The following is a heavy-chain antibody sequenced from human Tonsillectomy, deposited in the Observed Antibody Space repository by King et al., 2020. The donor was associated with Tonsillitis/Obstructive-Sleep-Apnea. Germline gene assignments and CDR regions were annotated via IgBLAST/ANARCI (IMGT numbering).Heavy chain of an antibody. D-gene: IGHD4-17*01. J-gene: IGHJ3*02. CDR1: GFTFNNAW. CDR3: TTSHAVTLDGFDI. CDR2: IKSKTDGGTA. Sequence: VQLVESGGGLVKPGGSLRLSCAASGFTFNNAWMSWVRQAPGKGLEWVGHIKSKTDGGTADYAAPVKGRFTISRDDAKNTLYLQMNSLTTEDTGVYYCTTSHAVTLDGFDIWVQGTMVTVSS. V-gene: IGHV3-15*01.